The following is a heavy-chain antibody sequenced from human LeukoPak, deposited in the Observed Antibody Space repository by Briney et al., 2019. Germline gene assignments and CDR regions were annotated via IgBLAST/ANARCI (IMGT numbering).Heavy chain of an antibody. J-gene: IGHJ6*03. CDR2: MNPNSGNT. CDR3: ARVVVVVPAAISRYYMDV. CDR1: GYTFTSYD. D-gene: IGHD2-2*01. Sequence: ASVKVSCKASGYTFTSYDINWVRQATGQGLEWMGWMNPNSGNTGYAQKFQGRVTITRNTSISTAYMELSSLRSEDTAVYYCARVVVVVPAAISRYYMDVWGKGTTVTISS. V-gene: IGHV1-8*03.